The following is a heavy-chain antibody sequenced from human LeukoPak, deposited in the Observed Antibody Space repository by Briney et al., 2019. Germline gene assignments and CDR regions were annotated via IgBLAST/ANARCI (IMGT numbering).Heavy chain of an antibody. CDR1: GFTFSSYG. V-gene: IGHV3-30*02. J-gene: IGHJ4*02. Sequence: GGSLRLSRAASGFTFSSYGMHWVRQAPTKGLEWVAVIRYDGSNKYYADSVKGRFTISRDNSKNTLYLKMNSLRAEDTAVYYCAKVFGEDTAPLFDYWGQGTLVIVSS. D-gene: IGHD5-18*01. CDR2: IRYDGSNK. CDR3: AKVFGEDTAPLFDY.